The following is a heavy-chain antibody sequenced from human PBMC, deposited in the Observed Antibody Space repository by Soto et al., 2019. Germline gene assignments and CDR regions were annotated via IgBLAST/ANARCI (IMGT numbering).Heavy chain of an antibody. Sequence: QVPLVESGGGVVQPGRSLRLSCAASGFTFSSYAMHWVRQAPGKGLEWVAVISYDGSNKYYADSVKGRFTISRDNSKNTLYLQMNSLRAEDTAVYYCARGRWELLRTPNQIVGDYWGQGTLVTVSS. CDR2: ISYDGSNK. CDR1: GFTFSSYA. V-gene: IGHV3-30-3*01. CDR3: ARGRWELLRTPNQIVGDY. D-gene: IGHD1-26*01. J-gene: IGHJ4*02.